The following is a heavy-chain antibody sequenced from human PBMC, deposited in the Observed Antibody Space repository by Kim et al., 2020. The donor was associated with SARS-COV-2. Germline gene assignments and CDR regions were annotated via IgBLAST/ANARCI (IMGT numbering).Heavy chain of an antibody. V-gene: IGHV1-69*06. CDR3: AQASSNNWEYFPH. Sequence: SVKVSCKASGGTFSTYAITWVRQAPGQGLEWMGAIIATFATANYAQNFQGRVTITADRSTTTAYMELSSLRSDDTAVYYCAQASSNNWEYFPHWCQGTPVPVSS. J-gene: IGHJ1*01. D-gene: IGHD1-1*01. CDR1: GGTFSTYA. CDR2: IIATFATA.